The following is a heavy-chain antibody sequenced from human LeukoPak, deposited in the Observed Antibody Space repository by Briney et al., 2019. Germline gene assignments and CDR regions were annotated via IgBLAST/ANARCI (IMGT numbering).Heavy chain of an antibody. D-gene: IGHD4-17*01. J-gene: IGHJ4*01. CDR2: IYYSGST. CDR3: ARLTTGEYYFDY. Sequence: SETLSLTCTVSGGSISSYYWSWIRQPPGKGLEWIGYIYYSGSTNYNPSLKSRVTISVDTSKNQFSLKLSSVTAADTAVYYCARLTTGEYYFDYWGRGTLVTVSS. CDR1: GGSISSYY. V-gene: IGHV4-59*01.